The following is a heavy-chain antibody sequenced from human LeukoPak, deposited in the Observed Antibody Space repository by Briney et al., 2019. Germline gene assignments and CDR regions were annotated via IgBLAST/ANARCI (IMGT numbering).Heavy chain of an antibody. D-gene: IGHD4/OR15-4a*01. CDR1: GGSISSSNW. Sequence: PSGTLSLTCAVSGGSISSSNWWSWVRQPPGKGLEWIGEIYHSGSTNYNPSLKSRVTISVDKSKNQFSLQLNSVTPEDTAVYYCASWDHRGARFTAWGQGTLVTVSS. V-gene: IGHV4-4*02. CDR3: ASWDHRGARFTA. CDR2: IYHSGST. J-gene: IGHJ1*01.